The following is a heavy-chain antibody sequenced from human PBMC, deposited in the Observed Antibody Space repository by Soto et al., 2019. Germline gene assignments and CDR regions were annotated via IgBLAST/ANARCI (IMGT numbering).Heavy chain of an antibody. D-gene: IGHD3-22*01. CDR2: IYPGDSGT. CDR1: GYSFTSYW. J-gene: IGHJ6*04. CDR3: AILLPHNYDSSVPFYNGMDV. V-gene: IGHV5-51*01. Sequence: GESLKISCKGSGYSFTSYWIGWVRQMPGKGLEWMGIIYPGDSGTGYSPSFQGQVTISADKSISTAYLQWSSLKASDTAMYYFAILLPHNYDSSVPFYNGMDVWGKGPTVTVPS.